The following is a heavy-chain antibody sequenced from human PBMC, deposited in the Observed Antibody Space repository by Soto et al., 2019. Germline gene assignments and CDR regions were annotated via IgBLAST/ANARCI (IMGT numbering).Heavy chain of an antibody. CDR2: IYYSGGTT. CDR3: ARHERGWSYFDY. V-gene: IGHV4-59*08. D-gene: IGHD2-15*01. J-gene: IGHJ4*02. Sequence: QVQLQESGPGLVKPSETLSLTCSVSGGPINGYYWSWTRQTPGKGLEWIGYIYYSGGTTNYNPSLRSRVTISRGKSNNFFSLKLSSVTAADTAVYYCARHERGWSYFDYWVQGALVTVSS. CDR1: GGPINGYY.